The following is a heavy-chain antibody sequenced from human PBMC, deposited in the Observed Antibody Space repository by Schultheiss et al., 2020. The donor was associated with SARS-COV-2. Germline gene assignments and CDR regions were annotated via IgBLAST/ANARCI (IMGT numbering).Heavy chain of an antibody. CDR3: ARAPMYYYGSGSSNFDY. V-gene: IGHV3-23*01. CDR2: ISGSGGST. J-gene: IGHJ4*02. D-gene: IGHD3-10*01. Sequence: GGSLRLSCAASGFTFSSYAMSWVRQAPGKGLEWVSAISGSGGSTYYADSVKGRFTISRDNAKNSLYLQMNSLRAEDTAVYYCARAPMYYYGSGSSNFDYWGQGTLVTVSS. CDR1: GFTFSSYA.